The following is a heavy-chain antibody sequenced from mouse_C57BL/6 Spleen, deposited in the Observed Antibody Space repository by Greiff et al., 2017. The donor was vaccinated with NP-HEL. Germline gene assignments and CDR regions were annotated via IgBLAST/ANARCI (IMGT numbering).Heavy chain of an antibody. CDR1: GFTFSDYG. Sequence: EVQLQESGGGLVKPGGSLKLSCAASGFTFSDYGMHWVRQAPEKGLEWVAYISSGSSTIYYADTVKGRFTISRDNAKNTLFLQMTSLRSEDTAMYYCARMAWEDAMDYWGQGTSVTVSS. V-gene: IGHV5-17*01. J-gene: IGHJ4*01. D-gene: IGHD4-1*01. CDR2: ISSGSSTI. CDR3: ARMAWEDAMDY.